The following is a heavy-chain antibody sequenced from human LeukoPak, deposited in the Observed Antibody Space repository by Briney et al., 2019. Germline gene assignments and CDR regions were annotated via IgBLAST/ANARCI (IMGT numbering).Heavy chain of an antibody. CDR3: ASGPLTSPYFDY. J-gene: IGHJ4*02. CDR2: IYYSGST. CDR1: GGSISSGGYY. Sequence: SETLSLTCTVSGGSISSGGYYWSWIRQHPGKGLEWIGYIYYSGSTYYNPSLKSRVTISVDTSKNQFSLKLSSVTAADTAVYYCASGPLTSPYFDYWGQGTLVTVSP. V-gene: IGHV4-31*03. D-gene: IGHD2-21*02.